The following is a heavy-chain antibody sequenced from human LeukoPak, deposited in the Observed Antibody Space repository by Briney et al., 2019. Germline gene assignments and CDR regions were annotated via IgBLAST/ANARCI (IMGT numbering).Heavy chain of an antibody. V-gene: IGHV3-30*02. CDR3: APRATPMYY. Sequence: GGSLRLSCAASGFTFNSYGMNWVRQAPGKGLEWVAFIQYDGSNKYYADSVKGRFTISRDNSKNTLYLQMNSLRAEDTAVYYCAPRATPMYYWGQGTLVTVSS. CDR2: IQYDGSNK. J-gene: IGHJ4*02. D-gene: IGHD1-26*01. CDR1: GFTFNSYG.